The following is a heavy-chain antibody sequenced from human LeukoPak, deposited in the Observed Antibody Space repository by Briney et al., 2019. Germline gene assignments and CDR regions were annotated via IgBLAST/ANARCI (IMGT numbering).Heavy chain of an antibody. CDR1: GGSISSYY. D-gene: IGHD6-19*01. V-gene: IGHV4-59*01. Sequence: PSETLSLTCTVSGGSISSYYWSWIRQPPGKGLEWIGYIYYSGSTNYNPSLKSRVTISVATSKNQFSLKLSSVTAADTAVYYCARVGSSGWFNDWGQGTLVTVSS. CDR3: ARVGSSGWFND. CDR2: IYYSGST. J-gene: IGHJ4*02.